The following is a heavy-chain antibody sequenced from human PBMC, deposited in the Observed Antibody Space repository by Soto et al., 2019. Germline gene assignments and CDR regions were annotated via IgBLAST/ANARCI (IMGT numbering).Heavy chain of an antibody. CDR2: ISSSSSTI. Sequence: GGSLRLSCAASGFTFSSYSMNWVRQAPGKGLEWVSYISSSSSTIYYADSVKGRFTISRDNAKNSLYLQMNSLRAEDTAVYYCARDRRRITMVRGVITLTYGMDVRGQGTTVTVSS. CDR1: GFTFSSYS. V-gene: IGHV3-48*01. D-gene: IGHD3-10*01. J-gene: IGHJ6*02. CDR3: ARDRRRITMVRGVITLTYGMDV.